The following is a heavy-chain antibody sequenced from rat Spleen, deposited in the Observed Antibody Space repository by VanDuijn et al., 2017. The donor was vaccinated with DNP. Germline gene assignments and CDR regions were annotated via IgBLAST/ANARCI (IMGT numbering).Heavy chain of an antibody. CDR1: GFSFSDYY. CDR2: IGSYGYAP. Sequence: EVQLVESGGGLVQPGRSLKLSCAASGFSFSDYYMAWVRQPPTKGLEWVAYIGSYGYAPYYGDSVKGRFTISRDNAKSTLYLQMNSLRSADMATYYCIRWNSGHFDYWGQGVMVTVSS. D-gene: IGHD4-3*01. V-gene: IGHV5-22*01. J-gene: IGHJ2*01. CDR3: IRWNSGHFDY.